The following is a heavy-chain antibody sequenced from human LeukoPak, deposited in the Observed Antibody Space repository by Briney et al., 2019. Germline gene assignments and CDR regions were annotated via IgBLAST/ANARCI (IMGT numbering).Heavy chain of an antibody. J-gene: IGHJ4*02. CDR3: ARDKAHTYGYYFDP. V-gene: IGHV4-59*01. CDR1: GGAISTYY. D-gene: IGHD5-18*01. Sequence: PSETLPLTCSVSGGAISTYYWNWIRQSPGQGLEWIGHISYGTTDYNPSLKSRVTISADTSKNQISLTLTSVTADDTAVYYCARDKAHTYGYYFDPWGQGTQVLVSS. CDR2: ISYGTT.